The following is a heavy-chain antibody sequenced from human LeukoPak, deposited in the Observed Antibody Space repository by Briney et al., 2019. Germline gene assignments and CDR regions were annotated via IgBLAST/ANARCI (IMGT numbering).Heavy chain of an antibody. V-gene: IGHV1-2*02. Sequence: GASVTVSCKASGYTFTGYYVHWVRQAPGQGLEWMGWINPSSGGTNYAQKFQGRVTMTGDTSINTAYMELSRLSSDDTAVYFCAGRPDTSMVAIFDYWGQGTLVTISS. CDR1: GYTFTGYY. CDR3: AGRPDTSMVAIFDY. D-gene: IGHD5-18*01. CDR2: INPSSGGT. J-gene: IGHJ4*02.